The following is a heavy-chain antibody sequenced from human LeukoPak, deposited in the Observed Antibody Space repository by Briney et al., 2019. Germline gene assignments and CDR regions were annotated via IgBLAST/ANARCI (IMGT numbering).Heavy chain of an antibody. J-gene: IGHJ4*02. D-gene: IGHD7-27*01. CDR2: INTNTGNP. CDR1: GYTFTSYA. Sequence: ASVKVSCTASGYTFTSYAMNWVRQAPGQGLEWMGWINTNTGNPTYAQGFTGRFVFSLDTSVSTAYLQIGSLKAEDTAVYYCARVEGGLGSLILDYWGQGALVTVSS. V-gene: IGHV7-4-1*01. CDR3: ARVEGGLGSLILDY.